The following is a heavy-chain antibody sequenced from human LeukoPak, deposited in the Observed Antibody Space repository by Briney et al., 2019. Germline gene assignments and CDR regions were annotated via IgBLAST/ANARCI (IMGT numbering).Heavy chain of an antibody. J-gene: IGHJ4*02. CDR1: GFTFSSDA. Sequence: PGGSLRLSCAASGFTFSSDALNWGRQAPGKGLEWVCYISSSATTIYYADSVKGRFTISRDNGKNSLYLQINSLRAEDTAVYYCARGIPLDCWGQGTLVTVSS. CDR2: ISSSATTI. CDR3: ARGIPLDC. V-gene: IGHV3-48*03.